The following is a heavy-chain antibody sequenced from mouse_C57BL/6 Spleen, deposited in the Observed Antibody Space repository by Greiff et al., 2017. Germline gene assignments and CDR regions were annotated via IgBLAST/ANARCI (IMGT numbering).Heavy chain of an antibody. D-gene: IGHD1-1*01. CDR3: ARWYYGSSSAFAY. CDR2: IDPANGNT. J-gene: IGHJ3*01. CDR1: GFNIKNTY. V-gene: IGHV14-3*01. Sequence: EVQRVESVAELVRPGASVKLSCTASGFNIKNTYMNWVKQRPEQGLEWIGRIDPANGNTKYAPKFQGKATITADTSSNPAYLQLSSLTSEDTAIYYCARWYYGSSSAFAYWGQGTLVTVSA.